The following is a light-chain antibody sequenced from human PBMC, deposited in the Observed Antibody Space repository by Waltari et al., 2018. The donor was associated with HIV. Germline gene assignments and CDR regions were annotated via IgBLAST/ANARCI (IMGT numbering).Light chain of an antibody. CDR2: DIT. CDR1: SSDLGDYNY. J-gene: IGLJ3*02. V-gene: IGLV2-11*01. Sequence: HSALTQPRSVSGSPGQSVTISCTETSSDLGDYNYLSWYQQHPGKAPKLLIFDITKRPSGVPDRFSGSKSGNTASLTISGLHLEDEANYYCCSYAGTYTWVFGGGTTLTVL. CDR3: CSYAGTYTWV.